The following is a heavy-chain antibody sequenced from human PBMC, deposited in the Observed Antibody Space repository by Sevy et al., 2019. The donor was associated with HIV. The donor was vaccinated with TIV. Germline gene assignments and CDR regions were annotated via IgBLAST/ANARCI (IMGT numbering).Heavy chain of an antibody. CDR1: GFTFSSYA. Sequence: GGSLRLSCAASGFTFSSYAMSWVRQAPGKGLEWVSAISGSGGGTYYADSVKGRFTISRDNSKNTLYLQMNSLGAEDTAVYYGARPPVDAPYWLDVWGQGTTVTVSS. J-gene: IGHJ6*02. V-gene: IGHV3-23*01. CDR3: ARPPVDAPYWLDV. D-gene: IGHD2-8*02. CDR2: ISGSGGGT.